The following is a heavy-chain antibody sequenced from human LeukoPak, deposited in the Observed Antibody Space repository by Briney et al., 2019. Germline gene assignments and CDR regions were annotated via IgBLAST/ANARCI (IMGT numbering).Heavy chain of an antibody. CDR3: ARCVPSGSYRRDYYYYGMDV. CDR1: GYTFNSYD. J-gene: IGHJ6*02. Sequence: ASVKVSCKASGYTFNSYDINWVRQATGQGLEWMGWMNPNSGNTGYAQKFQGRVTMTRNTSISTAYMELSSLRSEDTAVYYCARCVPSGSYRRDYYYYGMDVWGQGTTVTVSS. V-gene: IGHV1-8*01. CDR2: MNPNSGNT. D-gene: IGHD1-26*01.